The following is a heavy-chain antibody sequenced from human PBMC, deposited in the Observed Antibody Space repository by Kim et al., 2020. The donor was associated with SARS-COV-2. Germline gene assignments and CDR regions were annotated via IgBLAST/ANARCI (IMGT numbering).Heavy chain of an antibody. J-gene: IGHJ4*02. D-gene: IGHD3-3*01. CDR1: GYSFTSYW. V-gene: IGHV5-51*01. CDR3: AREKLPPNPQYYYDFWSGLHYFDY. Sequence: GESLKISCKGSGYSFTSYWIGWVRQMPGKGLEWMGIIYPGDSDTRYSPSFQGQVTISADKSISTAYLQWSSLKASDTAMYYCAREKLPPNPQYYYDFWSGLHYFDYWGQGTLVTVSS. CDR2: IYPGDSDT.